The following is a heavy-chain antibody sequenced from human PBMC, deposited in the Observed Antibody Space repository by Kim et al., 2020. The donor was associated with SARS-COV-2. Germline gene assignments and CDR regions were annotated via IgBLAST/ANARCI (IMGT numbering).Heavy chain of an antibody. CDR2: IYYSGST. Sequence: SETLSLTCTVSGCSISSSSYYWGRHRQPQGMGLEWIRSIYYSGSTYYNPSIKSRATICVNTSKNQFSLMHSLMTAAATAEYYCASNERHWLEVEPNWFDP. CDR1: GCSISSSSYY. CDR3: ASNERHWLEVEPNWFDP. D-gene: IGHD6-19*01. V-gene: IGHV4-39*01. J-gene: IGHJ5*02.